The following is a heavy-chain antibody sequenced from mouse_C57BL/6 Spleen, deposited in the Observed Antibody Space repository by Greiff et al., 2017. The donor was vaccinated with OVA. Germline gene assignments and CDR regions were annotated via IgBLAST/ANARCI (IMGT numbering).Heavy chain of an antibody. CDR3: AGGNPAWFAY. CDR1: GFTFSDYY. J-gene: IGHJ3*01. V-gene: IGHV5-16*01. CDR2: INYDGSST. D-gene: IGHD2-1*01. Sequence: EVMLVESEGGLVQPGSSMKLSCTASGFTFSDYYMAWVRQVPEKGLEWVANINYDGSSTYYLDSLKSRFIISRDNAKNILYLQMSSLKSEDTATYYCAGGNPAWFAYWGQGTLVTVSA.